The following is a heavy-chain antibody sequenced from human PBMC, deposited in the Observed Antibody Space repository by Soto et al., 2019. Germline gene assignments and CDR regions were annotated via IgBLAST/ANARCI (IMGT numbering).Heavy chain of an antibody. J-gene: IGHJ4*02. CDR2: IYYSGST. CDR3: ARQELAARIDY. CDR1: GGSISSSSYY. D-gene: IGHD3-10*01. V-gene: IGHV4-39*01. Sequence: SETLSLTCTVSGGSISSSSYYWGWIRQPPGKGLEWIGSIYYSGSTYYNPSLKSRVTISVDTSKNQFSLKLSSVTAADTAVYYCARQELAARIDYWGQGTLVTVSS.